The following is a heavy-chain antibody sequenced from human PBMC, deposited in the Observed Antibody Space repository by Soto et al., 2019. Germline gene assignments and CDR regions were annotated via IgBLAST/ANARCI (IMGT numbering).Heavy chain of an antibody. CDR1: GFTFSRSA. V-gene: IGHV3-23*01. Sequence: PGGSLRLSCVGSGFTFSRSAMTWVRQAPGKGPEWVSTISGGSRFTFYADSVKGRFTISRDDAKKFLFLQMNSLRAEDTAVYFCAKAGPSNALDVWGQGSMVTVSS. CDR3: AKAGPSNALDV. J-gene: IGHJ6*02. CDR2: ISGGSRFT.